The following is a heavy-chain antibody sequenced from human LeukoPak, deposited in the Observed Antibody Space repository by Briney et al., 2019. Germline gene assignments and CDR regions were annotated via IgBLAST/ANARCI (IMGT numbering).Heavy chain of an antibody. CDR1: GFTFSSYG. D-gene: IGHD3-10*01. CDR2: ISGSGGST. CDR3: ARDVLLWFGELLSAGYGWFDP. J-gene: IGHJ5*02. Sequence: GGSLRLSCAASGFTFSSYGMSWVRQAPGKGLEWVSGISGSGGSTYYADSVKGRFTISRDNAKNSLYLQMNSLRAEDTAVYYCARDVLLWFGELLSAGYGWFDPWGQGTLVTVSS. V-gene: IGHV3-23*01.